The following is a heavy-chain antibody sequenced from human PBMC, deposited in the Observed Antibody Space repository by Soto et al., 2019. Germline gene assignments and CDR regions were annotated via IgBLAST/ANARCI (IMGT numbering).Heavy chain of an antibody. D-gene: IGHD6-6*01. CDR1: GFTFSSYG. CDR3: ARDLLSSSSKAYYYYYGMDV. J-gene: IGHJ6*02. Sequence: LRLSCAASGFTFSSYGMHWVRQAPGKGLEWVAVIWYDGSNKYYADSVKGRFTISRDNSKNTLYLQMNSLRAEDTAVYYCARDLLSSSSKAYYYYYGMDVWGQG. CDR2: IWYDGSNK. V-gene: IGHV3-33*01.